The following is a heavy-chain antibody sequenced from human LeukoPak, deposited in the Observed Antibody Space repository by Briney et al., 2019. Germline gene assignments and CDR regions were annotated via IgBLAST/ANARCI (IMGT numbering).Heavy chain of an antibody. J-gene: IGHJ4*02. V-gene: IGHV3-66*01. D-gene: IGHD3-22*01. CDR3: ARDWPRYYYDSSGYYGAFDY. CDR2: IFSGGGT. Sequence: PGGSLRLSCTASGFTVSSNYMSWVRQAPGKGLEWVSVIFSGGGTYYADSVKGRFTISRDNTKNTLYLRMNSLRAEDTAVYYCARDWPRYYYDSSGYYGAFDYWGQGTLVTVSS. CDR1: GFTVSSNY.